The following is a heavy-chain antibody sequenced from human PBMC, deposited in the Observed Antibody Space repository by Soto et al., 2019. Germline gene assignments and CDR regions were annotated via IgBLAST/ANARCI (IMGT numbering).Heavy chain of an antibody. CDR1: GFTFHEYA. V-gene: IGHV3-9*01. Sequence: DVQLIESGGGWVQPGTSLRVSCAASGFTFHEYAMHWVRQAPGKGLEWVSGISSDGDTIGYADSVQGRFTVFRDNAKNSLYLQMNSLRAEDTAFYYCTKGDYDLIYYFGMDVLGQGTTVTVSS. CDR3: TKGDYDLIYYFGMDV. CDR2: ISSDGDTI. D-gene: IGHD4-17*01. J-gene: IGHJ6*02.